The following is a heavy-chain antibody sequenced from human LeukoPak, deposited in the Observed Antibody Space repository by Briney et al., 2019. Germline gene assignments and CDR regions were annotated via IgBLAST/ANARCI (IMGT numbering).Heavy chain of an antibody. CDR3: AREGRYYDILTGYSLYYYYYYGMDV. J-gene: IGHJ6*02. Sequence: GGSLRLSCAASGFTFSSNWMHWVRQAPGKGLEWVSSISSSSSYIYYADSVKGRFTISRDNAKNSLYLQMNSLRAEDTAVYYCAREGRYYDILTGYSLYYYYYYGMDVWGQGTTVTVSS. CDR1: GFTFSSNW. D-gene: IGHD3-9*01. V-gene: IGHV3-21*01. CDR2: ISSSSSYI.